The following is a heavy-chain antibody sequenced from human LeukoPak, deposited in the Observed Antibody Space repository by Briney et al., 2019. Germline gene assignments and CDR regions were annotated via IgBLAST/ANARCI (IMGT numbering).Heavy chain of an antibody. D-gene: IGHD3-3*01. Sequence: PSETLSLTCTVSGGSISSYYWSWIRQPPGKGLEWIGYIYYSGSTNYNPSLKSRVTISVDTSKNQFSLKLSSVTAADTAVYYCARVPSYYDFWSGYQAPYYFDYWGQGTLVTVSS. V-gene: IGHV4-59*01. J-gene: IGHJ4*02. CDR3: ARVPSYYDFWSGYQAPYYFDY. CDR1: GGSISSYY. CDR2: IYYSGST.